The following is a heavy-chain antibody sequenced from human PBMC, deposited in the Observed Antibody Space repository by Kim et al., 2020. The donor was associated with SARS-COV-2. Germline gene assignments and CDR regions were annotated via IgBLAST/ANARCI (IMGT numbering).Heavy chain of an antibody. CDR1: GFTTINAW. CDR3: WARDM. D-gene: IGHD2-15*01. CDR2: VKSNASGGTT. V-gene: IGHV3-15*01. Sequence: GGSLRLSCVASGFTTINAWMSWVRQVPGKGLEWVARVKSNASGGTTDYTTPVKVSFTISRDDSKNTLYLQMNSLKIEDTAVYYCWARDMGGQGTLVTLSA. J-gene: IGHJ4*02.